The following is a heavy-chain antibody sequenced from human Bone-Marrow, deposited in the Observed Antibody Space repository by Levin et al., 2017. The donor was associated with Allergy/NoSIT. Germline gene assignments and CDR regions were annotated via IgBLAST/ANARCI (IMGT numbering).Heavy chain of an antibody. D-gene: IGHD2-15*01. CDR1: GGSISSYF. J-gene: IGHJ4*02. CDR2: MSYRGNT. CDR3: ARQDNRFFDF. Sequence: SQTLSLTCTVSGGSISSYFWSWIRQPPGKGLEWIGYMSYRGNTKYNPSLKSRVTISGDTPKNQFFLKLNSVTAADTAVYYCARQDNRFFDFWGQGALVTVAS. V-gene: IGHV4-59*01.